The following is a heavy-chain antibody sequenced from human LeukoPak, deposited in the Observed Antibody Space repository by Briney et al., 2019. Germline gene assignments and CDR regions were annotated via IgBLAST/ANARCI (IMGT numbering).Heavy chain of an antibody. D-gene: IGHD3-22*01. V-gene: IGHV3-30*02. CDR3: AKDYYDTSGYSGRVDY. Sequence: GGSLGLSCAASGFTFSNYGMHWVRQAPGKGLEWVAFIRYDGTNKYSADSVKGRFTISRDNSKNTLHLQMNSLRAEDTAVYYCAKDYYDTSGYSGRVDYWGQGTLVTVSS. J-gene: IGHJ4*02. CDR1: GFTFSNYG. CDR2: IRYDGTNK.